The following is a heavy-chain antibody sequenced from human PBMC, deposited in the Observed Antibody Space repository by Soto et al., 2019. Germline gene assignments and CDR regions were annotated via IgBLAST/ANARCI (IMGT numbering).Heavy chain of an antibody. CDR2: MNPNSGNT. V-gene: IGHV1-8*01. Sequence: QVQLVQSGAEVKKPGASVKVSCKASGYTFTSYDINWVRQATGQGLEWMGWMNPNSGNTGYAQKFQGRVTMTRNTSISTAYMELSSLRSEDKAVYYCARRQFAHATINTIMDPNWFDPWGQGTLVTVSS. CDR3: ARRQFAHATINTIMDPNWFDP. J-gene: IGHJ5*02. D-gene: IGHD5-12*01. CDR1: GYTFTSYD.